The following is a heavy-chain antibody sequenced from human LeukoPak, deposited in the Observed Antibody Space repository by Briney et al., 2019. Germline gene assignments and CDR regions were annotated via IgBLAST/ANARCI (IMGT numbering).Heavy chain of an antibody. V-gene: IGHV3-15*01. Sequence: GGSLRLSCAASGFTFSNTWMSWVRQAPGKGLEWVGRIKSKTDGGTTDYAAPVKGRFTISRDDSKKTLYLQMNSLRAEDTAVYYCAKDQGSGEYYYYGMDVWGQGTTVTVSS. D-gene: IGHD2-15*01. CDR1: GFTFSNTW. J-gene: IGHJ6*02. CDR2: IKSKTDGGTT. CDR3: AKDQGSGEYYYYGMDV.